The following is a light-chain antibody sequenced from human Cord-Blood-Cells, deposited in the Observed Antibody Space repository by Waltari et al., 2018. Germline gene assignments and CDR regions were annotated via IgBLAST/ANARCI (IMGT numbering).Light chain of an antibody. J-gene: IGLJ3*02. CDR3: CSYAGSSTFRV. CDR1: SSDVGSYNL. V-gene: IGLV2-23*03. CDR2: EGS. Sequence: QSALTQPASVSGSPGQSITISCPGTSSDVGSYNLFSWYQQHPGQAPKPMIDEGSKRPSGVSNRFSGSKSGNTASLTISGLQAEDEADYYCCSYAGSSTFRVFGGGTKLTVL.